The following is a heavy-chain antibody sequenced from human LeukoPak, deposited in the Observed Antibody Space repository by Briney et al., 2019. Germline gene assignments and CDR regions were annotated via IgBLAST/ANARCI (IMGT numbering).Heavy chain of an antibody. J-gene: IGHJ4*02. Sequence: GSLRLSCTVSGFSLSSYAMSWVRRAPGKGLEWIGYIYYSGSTNYNPSLKSRVTISVDTSKNQFSLELSSVTAADTAVYYCARGTVSRPKRWLAELGMTKSFDYWGQGTLVTVSS. D-gene: IGHD6-19*01. CDR3: ARGTVSRPKRWLAELGMTKSFDY. V-gene: IGHV4-59*08. CDR1: GFSLSSYA. CDR2: IYYSGST.